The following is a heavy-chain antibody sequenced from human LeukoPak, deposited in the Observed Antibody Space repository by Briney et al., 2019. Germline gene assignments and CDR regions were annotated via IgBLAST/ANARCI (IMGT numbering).Heavy chain of an antibody. Sequence: PGGSLRLSRAASGFTFSSYSMNWVRQAPGKGLEWVSYISSSSSTIYYADSVKGRFTISRDNAKNSLYLQMNSLRDEDTAVYYCARDLELWFGELFGYYGMDVWGQGTTVTVSS. J-gene: IGHJ6*02. CDR3: ARDLELWFGELFGYYGMDV. D-gene: IGHD3-10*01. CDR1: GFTFSSYS. CDR2: ISSSSSTI. V-gene: IGHV3-48*02.